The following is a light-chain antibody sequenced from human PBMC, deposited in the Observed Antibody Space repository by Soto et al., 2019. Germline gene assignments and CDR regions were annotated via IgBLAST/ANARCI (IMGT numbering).Light chain of an antibody. CDR3: QQYSSSPLT. CDR1: QSVSNSY. J-gene: IGKJ4*01. V-gene: IGKV3-20*01. CDR2: GVS. Sequence: PGEIATLSFRASQSVSNSYLAWYQQKPGQAPRLLIYGVSSRATGIPDRFSGSGSGTDFTLTITRLEPEDFAVYYCQQYSSSPLTFGGGTKVDI.